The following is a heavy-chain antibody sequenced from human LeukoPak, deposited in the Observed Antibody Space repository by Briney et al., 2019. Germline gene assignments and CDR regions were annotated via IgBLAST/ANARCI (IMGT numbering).Heavy chain of an antibody. D-gene: IGHD3-16*01. Sequence: SGGSLRLSCAASGFTFSSYSMNWVRQAPGKGLEWVSSISSSSSYIYHADSVKGRFTISRDNAKNSLYLQMNSLRAEDTAVYYCARVGAYYYYGMDVWGQGTTVTVSS. V-gene: IGHV3-21*01. CDR3: ARVGAYYYYGMDV. CDR2: ISSSSSYI. J-gene: IGHJ6*02. CDR1: GFTFSSYS.